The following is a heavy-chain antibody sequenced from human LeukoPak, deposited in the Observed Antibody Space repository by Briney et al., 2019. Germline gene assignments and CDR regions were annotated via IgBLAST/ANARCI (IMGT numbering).Heavy chain of an antibody. J-gene: IGHJ2*01. CDR3: ARVFSPLWQEFGAWYFDL. Sequence: GGSLRLSCAASGFTFSDYYMSWIRQAPGKGLEWVSYISSSGSTIYYADSVKGRFTISRDNAKNSLYLQMNSLRAEDTAVYYCARVFSPLWQEFGAWYFDLWGRGTLVTVSS. D-gene: IGHD3-10*01. CDR2: ISSSGSTI. V-gene: IGHV3-11*01. CDR1: GFTFSDYY.